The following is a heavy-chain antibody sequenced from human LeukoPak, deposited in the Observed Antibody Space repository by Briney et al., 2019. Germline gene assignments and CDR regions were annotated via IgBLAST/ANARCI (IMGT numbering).Heavy chain of an antibody. CDR3: GRDDSPLRYFDWPIDY. Sequence: GGPLRPSCAASGFTFSSYGMHWVRQAPGKGLEWVAVISYDGNNEYYANSVKGRFTISRDNSKNTLYLQMNSLRAEDTAVYYCGRDDSPLRYFDWPIDYWGQGTLVTVSS. D-gene: IGHD3-9*01. CDR1: GFTFSSYG. CDR2: ISYDGNNE. V-gene: IGHV3-30*03. J-gene: IGHJ4*02.